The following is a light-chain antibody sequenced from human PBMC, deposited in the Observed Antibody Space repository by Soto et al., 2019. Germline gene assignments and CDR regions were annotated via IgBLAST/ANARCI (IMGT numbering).Light chain of an antibody. CDR2: AAS. CDR1: QSISSY. CDR3: QQSYSTPYT. J-gene: IGKJ2*01. V-gene: IGKV1-39*01. Sequence: DIQMTQSPSSLSASVGDRVTLTCRASQSISSYLNWYQQKPGKAPKLLIYAASSLQSGVPSRFSGSGSGTDFTITISSLQREDFATYYCQQSYSTPYTFGQGTKLEIK.